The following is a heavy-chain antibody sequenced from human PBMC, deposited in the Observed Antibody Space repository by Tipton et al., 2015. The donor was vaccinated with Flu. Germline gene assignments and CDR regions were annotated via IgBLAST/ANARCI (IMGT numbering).Heavy chain of an antibody. CDR1: EFTVSDYW. Sequence: CAASEFTVSDYWMSWVRQAPGKGLEWVATINPDGSDKLYVDSVKGRFTISRDTAENSLHLQMNILGVEDTAVYYCARLRGSVTTYDYWGQGTLVTVSS. J-gene: IGHJ4*02. D-gene: IGHD3-22*01. CDR2: INPDGSDK. V-gene: IGHV3-7*01. CDR3: ARLRGSVTTYDY.